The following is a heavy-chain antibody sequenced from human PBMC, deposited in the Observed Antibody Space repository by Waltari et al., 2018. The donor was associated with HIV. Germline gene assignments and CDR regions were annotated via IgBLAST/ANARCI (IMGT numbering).Heavy chain of an antibody. CDR1: GFTFSSYG. CDR2: IRYDGSNK. J-gene: IGHJ6*02. CDR3: ATPLGDLLVGANYYGMDV. D-gene: IGHD1-26*01. V-gene: IGHV3-30*02. Sequence: QVQLVESGGGVVPPGGSLRRSCAASGFTFSSYGMHWVTTAPGKGLELVAFIRYDGSNKYYAESGKGRFTIARDNSKNTLYLQMNSLRAEDTAVYYCATPLGDLLVGANYYGMDVWGQGTTVTVSS.